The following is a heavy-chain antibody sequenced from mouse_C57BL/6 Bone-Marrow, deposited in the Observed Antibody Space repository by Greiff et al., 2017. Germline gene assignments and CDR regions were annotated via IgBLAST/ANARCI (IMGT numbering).Heavy chain of an antibody. D-gene: IGHD1-1*01. V-gene: IGHV1-81*01. CDR1: GYTFTSYG. CDR2: IYPRSGNT. Sequence: QVQLQQSGAELARPGASVKLSCKASGYTFTSYGISWVKQRTGQGLEWIGEIYPRSGNTYYNEKFKSKATLTVDKPSSTAYMQLSSLTSEDSAVYYCARLLTTVVVDYWGQGTTLTVSS. J-gene: IGHJ2*01. CDR3: ARLLTTVVVDY.